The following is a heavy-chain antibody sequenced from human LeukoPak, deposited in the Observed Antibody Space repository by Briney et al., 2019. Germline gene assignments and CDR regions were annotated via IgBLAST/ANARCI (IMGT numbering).Heavy chain of an antibody. V-gene: IGHV3-30-3*01. D-gene: IGHD3-16*01. CDR2: ISYDGSNK. Sequence: PGGSLRLSCAASGFTFSSYAMHWVRQAPGKGLEWVAVISYDGSNKYYADSVKGRFTISRDNSKNTLYLQMNSLRAEDTAVYYCARDVQLASLRFLFDYWGQGTLVTVSS. J-gene: IGHJ4*02. CDR3: ARDVQLASLRFLFDY. CDR1: GFTFSSYA.